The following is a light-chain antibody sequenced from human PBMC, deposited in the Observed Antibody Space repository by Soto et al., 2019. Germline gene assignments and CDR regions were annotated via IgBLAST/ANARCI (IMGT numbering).Light chain of an antibody. CDR2: AAS. CDR3: KHTYTSPPWT. CDR1: QSISRY. Sequence: DIQMTQSPSSVSASAGDRVTISCRASQSISRYLNWYQQKPGKAPKLLIYAASNLQSGVPSRFSGSGSEKDFTLTISSLQPEDFATYYYKHTYTSPPWTFGQGTKVEIK. J-gene: IGKJ1*01. V-gene: IGKV1-39*01.